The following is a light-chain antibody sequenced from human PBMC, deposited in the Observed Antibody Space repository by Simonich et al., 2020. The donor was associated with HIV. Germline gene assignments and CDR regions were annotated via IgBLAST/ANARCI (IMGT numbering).Light chain of an antibody. Sequence: DIQMTQSPSSLSASVGDRVTITCRASQGISNSLAWYQQKPGKAPKLLLYAASRLESGVPSRFSGSGSGTEYTLTISSMQSEDFALYYCQQYNKWPPWTFGQGTKVEIK. V-gene: IGKV1-NL1*01. CDR2: AAS. CDR3: QQYNKWPPWT. J-gene: IGKJ1*01. CDR1: QGISNS.